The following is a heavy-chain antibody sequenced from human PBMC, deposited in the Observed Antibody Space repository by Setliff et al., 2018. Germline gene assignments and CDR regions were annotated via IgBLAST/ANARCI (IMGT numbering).Heavy chain of an antibody. CDR2: LHSSGGT. J-gene: IGHJ4*02. CDR3: ARLSPYNTGPPFDY. V-gene: IGHV4-61*09. CDR1: GDSISSGSYY. D-gene: IGHD2-8*02. Sequence: SETLSLTCTVSGDSISSGSYYWTWIRQPAGKGLEWIGHLHSSGGTKYNPSLESRVSMSVDTSKNQFSLRLRSVTAADTAVYYCARLSPYNTGPPFDYWGQGTLVTVSS.